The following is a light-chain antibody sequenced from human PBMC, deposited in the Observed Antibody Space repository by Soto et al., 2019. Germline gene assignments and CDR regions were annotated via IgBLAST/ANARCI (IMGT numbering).Light chain of an antibody. CDR1: QSVSAY. J-gene: IGKJ4*01. CDR3: QQRTIPLT. V-gene: IGKV3-11*01. CDR2: DAS. Sequence: EIVLTQSPATLSLSPGERATLSCRASQSVSAYLAWYQQKPGQPPRLLIYDASNRAPGIPARFSGSGSGKDFTFTISSLEPEESAVYYCQQRTIPLTFGGGTKVEIK.